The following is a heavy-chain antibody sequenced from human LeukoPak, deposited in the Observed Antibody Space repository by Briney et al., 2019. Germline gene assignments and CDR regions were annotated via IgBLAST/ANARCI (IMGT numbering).Heavy chain of an antibody. D-gene: IGHD6-13*01. J-gene: IGHJ4*02. CDR1: GFTFSSYS. Sequence: GGSLRLSCAASGFTFSSYSMNWVRLAPGKGLEWVSSISSSSSYIYYADSVKGRFTISRDNAKNSLYLQMNSLRADDTAVYYCARDYNSSPDYWGQGTLVTVSS. CDR2: ISSSSSYI. V-gene: IGHV3-21*01. CDR3: ARDYNSSPDY.